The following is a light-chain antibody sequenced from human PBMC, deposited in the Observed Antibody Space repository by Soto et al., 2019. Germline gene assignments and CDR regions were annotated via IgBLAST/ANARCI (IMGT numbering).Light chain of an antibody. V-gene: IGLV2-14*01. J-gene: IGLJ1*01. CDR3: SSFTSRFTFV. Sequence: QSVLTQPASVSGSPGQSIAISCTGTRSDVGAYNYVSWHQQHPGKAPKLMISEVTNRPSGVSDRFSGFKSGNTASLTISGLQAEDEADYYCSSFTSRFTFVFGTGTKVTVL. CDR1: RSDVGAYNY. CDR2: EVT.